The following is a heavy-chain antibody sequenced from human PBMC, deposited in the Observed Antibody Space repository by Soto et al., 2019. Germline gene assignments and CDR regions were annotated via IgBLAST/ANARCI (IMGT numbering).Heavy chain of an antibody. J-gene: IGHJ6*02. CDR3: ARLNRVDTAMAHYYYYYGMDV. D-gene: IGHD5-18*01. V-gene: IGHV5-51*01. CDR2: VYPGDSDT. Sequence: GESLKISCKGSGYSFPNFWIVWVRQVPGRGLEWMGIVYPGDSDTRYSPSFQGQVTISADKSISTAYLQWSSLKASDTAMYYCARLNRVDTAMAHYYYYYGMDVWGQGTAVTVSS. CDR1: GYSFPNFW.